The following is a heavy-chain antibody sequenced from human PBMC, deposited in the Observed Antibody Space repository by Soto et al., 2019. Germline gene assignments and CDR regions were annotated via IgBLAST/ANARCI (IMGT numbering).Heavy chain of an antibody. CDR3: ARRAVPGTYFFDH. CDR2: IFWDDDK. D-gene: IGHD6-19*01. CDR1: GLSLSTSGVG. J-gene: IGHJ4*02. Sequence: QITLKESGPTLVKPTQTLTLTCTLSGLSLSTSGVGVGWIRQPPGKPLEWLALIFWDDDKRYSPSLSSRLTITXDXXKNQVIFTMTNMDPVDTATYYCARRAVPGTYFFDHWGQGTLVTVSS. V-gene: IGHV2-5*02.